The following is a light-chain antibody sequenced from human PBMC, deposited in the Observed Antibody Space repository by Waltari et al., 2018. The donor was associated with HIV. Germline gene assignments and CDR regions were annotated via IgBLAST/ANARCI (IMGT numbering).Light chain of an antibody. CDR1: NIGSKS. V-gene: IGLV3-9*01. J-gene: IGLJ2*01. CDR3: QVWDSSTAGV. CDR2: SDS. Sequence: SYELTQPLSVSVALGQTARITCGGNNIGSKSVHWYQQKPGQAPVLVIYSDSNRPSAIPERFSGSNSGNTATLTISRAQAGDEADYYCQVWDSSTAGVFGGGTKLTVL.